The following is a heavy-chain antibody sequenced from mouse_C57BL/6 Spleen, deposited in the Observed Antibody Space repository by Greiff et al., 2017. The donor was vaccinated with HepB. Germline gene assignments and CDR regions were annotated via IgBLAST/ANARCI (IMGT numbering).Heavy chain of an antibody. V-gene: IGHV1-85*01. CDR2: IYPRDGST. CDR3: SGDYDYDRFDY. D-gene: IGHD2-4*01. CDR1: GYTFTSYD. Sequence: VQLVESGPELVKPGASVKLSCKASGYTFTSYDINWVKQRPGQGLEWIGWIYPRDGSTKYNEKFKGKATLTVDTSSSTAYMELHSLTSEDSAFCVCSGDYDYDRFDYWGQGTLVTVSA. J-gene: IGHJ3*01.